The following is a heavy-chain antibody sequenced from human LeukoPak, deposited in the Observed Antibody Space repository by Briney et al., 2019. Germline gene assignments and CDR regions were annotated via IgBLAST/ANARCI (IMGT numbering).Heavy chain of an antibody. CDR2: ISWNSGSI. J-gene: IGHJ4*02. V-gene: IGHV3-9*01. CDR3: AKGDGSGSYPGNYFDY. CDR1: GFTFDDYA. Sequence: GGSLRLSCAASGFTFDDYAMHWVRQAPGKGLEWVSGISWNSGSIGYADSVKGRFTISRDNAKNSLYLQMNSLRAKDTALYYCAKGDGSGSYPGNYFDYWGQGTLVTVSS. D-gene: IGHD3-10*01.